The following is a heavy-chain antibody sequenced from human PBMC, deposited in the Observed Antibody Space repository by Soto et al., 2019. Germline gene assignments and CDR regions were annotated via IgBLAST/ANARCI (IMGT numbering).Heavy chain of an antibody. J-gene: IGHJ5*02. CDR3: ARERTAGGLNWFDL. D-gene: IGHD3-16*01. CDR1: GGSISSGGYS. V-gene: IGHV4-30-2*01. CDR2: IYHSGST. Sequence: SETLSLTCAVSGGSISSGGYSWSWIRQPPGKGLEWIGYIYHSGSTYYNPSLKSRVTISVDRSKNQFSLKLSSVTAADTAVYYCARERTAGGLNWFDLWGQGTLVTVSS.